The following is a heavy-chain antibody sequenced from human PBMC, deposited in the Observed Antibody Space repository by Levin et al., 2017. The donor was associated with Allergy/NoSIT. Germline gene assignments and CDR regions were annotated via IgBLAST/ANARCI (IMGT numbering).Heavy chain of an antibody. V-gene: IGHV4-59*01. J-gene: IGHJ3*02. CDR3: ARSFDAENAFDI. Sequence: PSETLSLTCSVSADSMNIYYWSWIRQPPGKGLEWIGNIFHNGNTNYNPSLKSRVTISVDTSKNQFSLKLTSVTPADTAVYFCARSFDAENAFDIWGQGTMVTISS. CDR2: IFHNGNT. D-gene: IGHD1-26*01. CDR1: ADSMNIYY.